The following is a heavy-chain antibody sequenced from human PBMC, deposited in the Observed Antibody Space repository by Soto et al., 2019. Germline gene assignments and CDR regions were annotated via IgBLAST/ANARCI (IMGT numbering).Heavy chain of an antibody. CDR2: INPSDSYT. J-gene: IGHJ6*02. CDR1: GYRFTSYW. CDR3: ARRAPGHCSGGSCFHPDDYYYGMDV. Sequence: PGESLKFSCKGPGYRFTSYWTRWLRQMPGKSVEWMWRINPSDSYTNYSPSFQGHVTISADKSISTAYLQWSSLKASDTAMYYCARRAPGHCSGGSCFHPDDYYYGMDVWGQGTTVTVSS. D-gene: IGHD2-15*01. V-gene: IGHV5-10-1*01.